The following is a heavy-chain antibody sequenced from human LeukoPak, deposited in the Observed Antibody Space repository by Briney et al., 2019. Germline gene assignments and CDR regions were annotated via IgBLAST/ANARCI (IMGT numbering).Heavy chain of an antibody. CDR3: ARAGYYDSSGYYWSWYYFDY. CDR2: IKQDGSEK. J-gene: IGHJ4*02. V-gene: IGHV3-7*01. D-gene: IGHD3-22*01. Sequence: GGSLRLSCAASGFTFSSYWMSWVRQAPGKGLEWVVNIKQDGSEKYYVDSVKGRFTISRDNAKNSLYLQMNSLRAEDTAVYYCARAGYYDSSGYYWSWYYFDYWGQGTLVTVSS. CDR1: GFTFSSYW.